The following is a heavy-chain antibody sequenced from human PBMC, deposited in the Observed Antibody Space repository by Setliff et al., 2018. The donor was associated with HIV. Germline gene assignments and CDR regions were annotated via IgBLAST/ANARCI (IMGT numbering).Heavy chain of an antibody. CDR1: GYTLSELS. V-gene: IGHV1-24*01. J-gene: IGHJ4*02. Sequence: ASVKVSCKVYGYTLSELSIHWVRQAPGKGLEWMGYFDPQDGETVYAQKFQGRVTLTEDTSTGTAYMELSGLRSADTAVYYCARGDMIAFGGIGPFDYWGQGTLVTVSS. CDR2: FDPQDGET. CDR3: ARGDMIAFGGIGPFDY. D-gene: IGHD3-16*01.